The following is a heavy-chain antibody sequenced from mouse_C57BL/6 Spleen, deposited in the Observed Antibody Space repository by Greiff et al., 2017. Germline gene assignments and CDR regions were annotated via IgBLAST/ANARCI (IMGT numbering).Heavy chain of an antibody. Sequence: LVESGAELVKPGASVKISCKASGSAFSSYWLNWVKQRPGKGFEWFGQIYPGDGDTNYNGKFKGKATLTADKSSSTAYMQLSSLTSEDSAVYFCARGGNYEAYWGQGTLVTVSA. CDR3: ARGGNYEAY. CDR1: GSAFSSYW. V-gene: IGHV1-80*01. J-gene: IGHJ3*01. D-gene: IGHD2-1*01. CDR2: IYPGDGDT.